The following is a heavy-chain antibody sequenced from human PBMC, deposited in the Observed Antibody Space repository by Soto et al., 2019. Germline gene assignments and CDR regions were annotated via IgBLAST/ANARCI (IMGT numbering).Heavy chain of an antibody. CDR1: AYTFTGYF. J-gene: IGHJ5*02. V-gene: IGHV1-2*02. Sequence: QAQLDQSGAEAKRPGASVKVSCEAFAYTFTGYFIHWVRQAPGQGLEWVGRINPKTGAAQFAPRFQGRILLTRDTSITTVYMEVIRLTSDDTAVYYCARDGLFDVSVPGWLDTWGQGTPVSVAS. CDR2: INPKTGAA. D-gene: IGHD1-26*01. CDR3: ARDGLFDVSVPGWLDT.